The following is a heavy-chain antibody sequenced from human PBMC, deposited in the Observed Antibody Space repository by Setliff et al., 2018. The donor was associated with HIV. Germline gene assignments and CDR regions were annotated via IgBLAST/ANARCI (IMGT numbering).Heavy chain of an antibody. V-gene: IGHV4-4*07. CDR1: GGSISGFY. Sequence: SETLSLTCTVSGGSISGFYWNWIRQSAGKGLQWIGRMHTSGNTNYNPSLKSRVTMSVDTSKNQFSLRLSSVTAADTAVYYCARDQKGYSYGYFDSWGQGTLVTVSS. J-gene: IGHJ4*02. D-gene: IGHD5-18*01. CDR2: MHTSGNT. CDR3: ARDQKGYSYGYFDS.